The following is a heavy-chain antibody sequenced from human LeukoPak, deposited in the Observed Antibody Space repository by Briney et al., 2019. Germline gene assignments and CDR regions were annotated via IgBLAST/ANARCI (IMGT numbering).Heavy chain of an antibody. CDR1: GFTFSGSA. CDR2: IRSTANGYAT. Sequence: TGGSLRLSCAASGFTFSGSALHWVRQASGKGLEWVGRIRSTANGYATAYAASVKGRFTISRDDSKNTAYLQMDSLKTEDTAVYYCTSRFDPWGQGTLVTVSS. CDR3: TSRFDP. V-gene: IGHV3-73*01. J-gene: IGHJ5*02.